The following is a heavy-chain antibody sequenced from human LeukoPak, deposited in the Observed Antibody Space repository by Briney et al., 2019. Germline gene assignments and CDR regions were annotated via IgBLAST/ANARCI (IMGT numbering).Heavy chain of an antibody. J-gene: IGHJ6*02. D-gene: IGHD6-19*01. V-gene: IGHV4-34*01. CDR3: ARGQYSSGWYYYYGMDV. Sequence: PSKTLSLTCAVYGGSFSGYYWSWIRQPPGKGLEWIGEINHSGSTNYNPSLKSRVTISVDTSKNQFSLKLSSVTAADTAVYYCARGQYSSGWYYYYGMDVWGQGTTVTVSS. CDR2: INHSGST. CDR1: GGSFSGYY.